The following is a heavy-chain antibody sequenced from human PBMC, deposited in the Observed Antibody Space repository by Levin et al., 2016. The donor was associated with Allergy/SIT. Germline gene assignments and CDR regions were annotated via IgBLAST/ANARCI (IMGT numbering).Heavy chain of an antibody. D-gene: IGHD3-3*01. J-gene: IGHJ4*02. CDR1: GGSIRSGGYY. CDR2: IYYSAST. CDR3: ASLPYDFWSGYA. Sequence: SETLSLTCTVSGGSIRSGGYYWSWIRQHPEKGLEWIGHIYYSASTSYNPSLKSRVTISVDMSKNQFSLNLRSVTAADTAVYYCASLPYDFWSGYAWGQGTLVTVSS. V-gene: IGHV4-31*03.